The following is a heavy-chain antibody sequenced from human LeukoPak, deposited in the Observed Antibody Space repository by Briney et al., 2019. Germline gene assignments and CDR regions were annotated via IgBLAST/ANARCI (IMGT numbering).Heavy chain of an antibody. CDR1: GGSTSSSY. V-gene: IGHV4-59*01. D-gene: IGHD3-3*01. CDR3: ARYTIFEFDP. Sequence: SETLSLTCTVSGGSTSSSYWSWIRHPPGKGLEWIGYIYYSGSTNYNPSLKSRVTISVDTSKNQFSLKLSSVTAADTAVYYCARYTIFEFDPWGQGTLVTVSS. CDR2: IYYSGST. J-gene: IGHJ5*02.